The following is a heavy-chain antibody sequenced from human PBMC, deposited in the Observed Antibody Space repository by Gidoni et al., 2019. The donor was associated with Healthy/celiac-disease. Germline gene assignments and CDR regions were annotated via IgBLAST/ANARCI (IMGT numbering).Heavy chain of an antibody. CDR3: ARIIWFEYYYYGMDV. V-gene: IGHV2-70*15. Sequence: QVTLRESGPALVKPTKTLTLTCTFSGFSLSTSGMCVSWIRQPPGKALEWLARIDWDDDKYYSTSLKTRLTISKDTSKNQVVLTMTNMDPVDTATYYCARIIWFEYYYYGMDVWGQGTTVTVSS. CDR2: IDWDDDK. D-gene: IGHD3-10*01. CDR1: GFSLSTSGMC. J-gene: IGHJ6*02.